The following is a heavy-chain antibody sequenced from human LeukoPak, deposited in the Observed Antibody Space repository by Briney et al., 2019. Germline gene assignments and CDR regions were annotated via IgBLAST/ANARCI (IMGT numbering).Heavy chain of an antibody. J-gene: IGHJ6*02. CDR2: IIPIFGTA. Sequence: SVKVSCKASGGTFSSYAISWVRQAPGQGLEWMGGIIPIFGTANYAQKFQGRVTITADESTSTAYKKLSSLRSEDTAVYYCARDQGSYGNYYGMDVWGQGTTVTVSS. CDR3: ARDQGSYGNYYGMDV. CDR1: GGTFSSYA. V-gene: IGHV1-69*13. D-gene: IGHD5-18*01.